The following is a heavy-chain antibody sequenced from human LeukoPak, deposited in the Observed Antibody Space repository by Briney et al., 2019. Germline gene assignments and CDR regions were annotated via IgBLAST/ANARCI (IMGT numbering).Heavy chain of an antibody. CDR3: AKPPYGDYGLFAFDI. D-gene: IGHD4-17*01. Sequence: GGSLRLSCAASGFTFSSYGMHWVRQAPGKGLEWVAVISYDGSNKYYADSVKGRFTISRDNSKNTLYLQMNSLRAEDTAVYYCAKPPYGDYGLFAFDIWGQGTMVTVSS. CDR2: ISYDGSNK. J-gene: IGHJ3*02. V-gene: IGHV3-30*18. CDR1: GFTFSSYG.